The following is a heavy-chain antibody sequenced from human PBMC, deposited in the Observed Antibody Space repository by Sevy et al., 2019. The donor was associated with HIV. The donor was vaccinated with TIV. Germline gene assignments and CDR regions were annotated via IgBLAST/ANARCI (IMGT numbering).Heavy chain of an antibody. CDR3: ARGRRETLGYFDY. Sequence: AAVKVSCKASGGTFSSYAISWVRQAPGQGHEWMGGIIPIFGTANYAQKFQGRVTITADKSTSTAYMELSSLRSEDTAVYYCARGRRETLGYFDYWGQGTLVTVSS. CDR2: IIPIFGTA. V-gene: IGHV1-69*06. J-gene: IGHJ4*02. D-gene: IGHD7-27*01. CDR1: GGTFSSYA.